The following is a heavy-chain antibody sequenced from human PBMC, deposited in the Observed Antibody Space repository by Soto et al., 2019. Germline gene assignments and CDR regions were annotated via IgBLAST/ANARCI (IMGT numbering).Heavy chain of an antibody. CDR3: PSGCGMTVTATDS. CDR2: IIPTFDSP. J-gene: IGHJ5*01. D-gene: IGHD2-21*02. Sequence: QVQLVQSGAEVKEPGSSVRVSCKASGGTFTHSLFSWVRQAPGQGLKYMGNIIPTFDSPKYAQKFQGRITIRADKSTDTVYMDLTSLSSDDTALYYCPSGCGMTVTATDSWCQGTLVTVSS. CDR1: GGTFTHSL. V-gene: IGHV1-69*06.